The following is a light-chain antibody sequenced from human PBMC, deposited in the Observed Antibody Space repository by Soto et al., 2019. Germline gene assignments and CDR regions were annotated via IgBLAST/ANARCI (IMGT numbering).Light chain of an antibody. CDR1: QSVPRSY. CDR3: QQYGSSIT. V-gene: IGKV3-20*01. J-gene: IGKJ5*01. Sequence: LLAPPPWTLSLSPGDGPSLSGRASQSVPRSYLAWYQQKPGQAPRILIYGTSSRATGIPGRFSGSGSGTDFTLTISRLEPEDFAVFYCQQYGSSITFGQGTRLEIK. CDR2: GTS.